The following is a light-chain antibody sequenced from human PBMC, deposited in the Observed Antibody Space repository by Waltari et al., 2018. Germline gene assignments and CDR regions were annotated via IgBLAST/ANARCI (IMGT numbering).Light chain of an antibody. CDR3: QQYGGSPRGT. Sequence: EIVLTQSPATLSLSAGEKATLSCRASQSVKSNFLAWYQQQPGQAPRLLIYGTSNRATDIPDRFSGSGSGTDFTLTISRLEPEDFAIYYCQQYGGSPRGTFVQGTKVEIK. CDR2: GTS. J-gene: IGKJ1*01. V-gene: IGKV3-20*01. CDR1: QSVKSNF.